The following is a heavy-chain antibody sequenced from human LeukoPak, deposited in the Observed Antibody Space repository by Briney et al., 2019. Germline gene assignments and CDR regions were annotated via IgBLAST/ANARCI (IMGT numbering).Heavy chain of an antibody. Sequence: GGSLRLSCAASGFTFSSYGMHWVRQAPGKGLEWVAVISYDGSNKYYADSVKGRFTIPRDNSKNTLYLQMNSLRSEDTAVYYCAGRDQMANAFDIWGQGTMVTVSS. CDR2: ISYDGSNK. J-gene: IGHJ3*02. D-gene: IGHD5-24*01. CDR1: GFTFSSYG. CDR3: AGRDQMANAFDI. V-gene: IGHV3-30*03.